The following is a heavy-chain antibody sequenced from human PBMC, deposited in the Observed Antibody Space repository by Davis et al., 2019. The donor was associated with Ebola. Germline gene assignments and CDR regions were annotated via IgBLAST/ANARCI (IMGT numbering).Heavy chain of an antibody. V-gene: IGHV3-30-3*01. CDR1: GFTFSSYA. CDR3: ARDGLDYGDYGPVFDY. D-gene: IGHD4-17*01. CDR2: ISYDGSNK. J-gene: IGHJ4*02. Sequence: GESLKISCAASGFTFSSYAMHWVRQAPGKGLEWVAVISYDGSNKYYADSVKGRFTISRDSSKNTLYLQMNSLRAEDTAVYYCARDGLDYGDYGPVFDYWGQGTLVTVSS.